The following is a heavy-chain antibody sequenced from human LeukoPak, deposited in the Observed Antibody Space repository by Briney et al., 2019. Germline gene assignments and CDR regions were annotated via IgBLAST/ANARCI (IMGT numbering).Heavy chain of an antibody. V-gene: IGHV3-23*01. CDR1: GFTFSSYA. J-gene: IGHJ4*02. CDR2: ISGSGGST. D-gene: IGHD1-1*01. CDR3: AKAGGYNWNAYYFDY. Sequence: GGSLRLSCAASGFTFSSYAMSWVRQAPGKGLEWVSAISGSGGSTYYADSVKGRFTISRDNSKNTLYLQMNSLRAEDTAVYYCAKAGGYNWNAYYFDYWGQGTLVTVSS.